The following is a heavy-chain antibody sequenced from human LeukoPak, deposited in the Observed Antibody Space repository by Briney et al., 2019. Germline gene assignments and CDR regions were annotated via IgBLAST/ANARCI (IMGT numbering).Heavy chain of an antibody. CDR3: ARDAQRGFDYSNSLKN. CDR1: GFIFSHHG. D-gene: IGHD4-11*01. CDR2: IWSDATNR. Sequence: GGFLRLSCAASGFIFSHHGMHWVRQAPGKGLEWVAVIWSDATNRFYADSVKGRFTISRDNSQNTVSLQMNSLRVKDTAIYYCARDAQRGFDYSNSLKNWGHGTLVTVSS. V-gene: IGHV3-33*01. J-gene: IGHJ4*01.